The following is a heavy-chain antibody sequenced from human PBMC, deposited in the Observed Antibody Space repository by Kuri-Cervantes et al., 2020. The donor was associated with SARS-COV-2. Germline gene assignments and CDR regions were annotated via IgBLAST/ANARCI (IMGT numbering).Heavy chain of an antibody. Sequence: ASVKVSCKASGYTFTNYGISWVRQAPGEGLEWMGWISAYNGNTNYAQKLQGRVTMTTDTSTSTAYMELSRLRSDDTAVYYCASPLIAAAGRLPSYGMDVWGQGTTVTVSS. CDR3: ASPLIAAAGRLPSYGMDV. D-gene: IGHD6-13*01. CDR2: ISAYNGNT. V-gene: IGHV1-18*01. CDR1: GYTFTNYG. J-gene: IGHJ6*02.